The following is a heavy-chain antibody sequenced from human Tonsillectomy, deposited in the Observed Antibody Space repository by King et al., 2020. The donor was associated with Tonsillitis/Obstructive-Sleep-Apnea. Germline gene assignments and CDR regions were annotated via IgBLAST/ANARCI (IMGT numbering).Heavy chain of an antibody. CDR3: TKDRGDYYGSADYFDY. D-gene: IGHD3-10*01. CDR2: IYYSGST. J-gene: IGHJ4*02. V-gene: IGHV4-59*12. Sequence: VQLQESGPGLVKPSETLSLTCTVSGGSISSYYWSWIRQPPGKGLEWIGYIYYSGSTNYNPSLKSRVTISVDTSKNQFSLKLSSVTAEDTAVYYCTKDRGDYYGSADYFDYWGQGTLVTVSS. CDR1: GGSISSYY.